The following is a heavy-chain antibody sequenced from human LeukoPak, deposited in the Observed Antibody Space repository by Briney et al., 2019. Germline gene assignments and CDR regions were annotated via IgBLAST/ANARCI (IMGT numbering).Heavy chain of an antibody. D-gene: IGHD4-17*01. CDR3: ARDLRPFTVTPFDY. CDR2: LSDTSSMI. J-gene: IGHJ4*02. CDR1: GFPFSTYA. V-gene: IGHV3-21*04. Sequence: GGSLRLSCAASGFPFSTYAMTWVRQAPGKGLEWVSTLSDTSSMIYYADSVKGRFTISRDNAKNSLYLQMNSLRAEDTALYYCARDLRPFTVTPFDYWGQGTLVTVSS.